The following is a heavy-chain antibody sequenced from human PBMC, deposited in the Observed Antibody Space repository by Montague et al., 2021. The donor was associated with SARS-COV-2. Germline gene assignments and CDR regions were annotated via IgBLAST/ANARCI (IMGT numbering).Heavy chain of an antibody. V-gene: IGHV3-23*01. CDR1: GFTFSSYA. D-gene: IGHD6-19*01. Sequence: SLRLSCAASGFTFSSYAMSWVRQTPGKGLEWVSALSGSGGSLYYADSVKGRFTISRDNSKNTVYLWVNSLRADDTALYYCAKVLGGWFPFPADYWGQGTLVTAPS. CDR3: AKVLGGWFPFPADY. J-gene: IGHJ4*02. CDR2: LSGSGGSL.